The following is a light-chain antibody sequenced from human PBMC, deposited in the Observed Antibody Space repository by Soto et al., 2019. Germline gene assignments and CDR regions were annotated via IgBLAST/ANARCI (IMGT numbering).Light chain of an antibody. Sequence: QSALTQPPSASGSPGQSVTISCTGTSSDVGSYRYVSWYQQHPGKGPRLIIFEVNNRPSGVPDRFSGSKSGNTASLTVSGLQAEDEADYYCSSYASGNSFVFGSGTKLTVL. V-gene: IGLV2-8*01. CDR2: EVN. J-gene: IGLJ1*01. CDR3: SSYASGNSFV. CDR1: SSDVGSYRY.